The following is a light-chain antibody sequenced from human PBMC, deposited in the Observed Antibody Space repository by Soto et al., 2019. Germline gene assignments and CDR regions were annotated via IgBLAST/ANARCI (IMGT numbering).Light chain of an antibody. J-gene: IGKJ5*01. Sequence: DIQMTQSPSSLSASVGDSVTITCRASQNIKTYLNWYQQKPGKAPNLLIYAASSLHSGVPSRFSGSGSGTYFTLTISSLQPEDFATYYCQQFNNYPITFGQGTRLEIK. V-gene: IGKV1-39*01. CDR2: AAS. CDR1: QNIKTY. CDR3: QQFNNYPIT.